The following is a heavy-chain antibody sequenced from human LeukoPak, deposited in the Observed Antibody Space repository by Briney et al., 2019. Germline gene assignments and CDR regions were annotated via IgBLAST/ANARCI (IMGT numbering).Heavy chain of an antibody. D-gene: IGHD6-13*01. Sequence: ASVKVSCKASGYTFTGYYMHWVRQAPGHGLEWMGWINPNSGGTNYAQKFQGRVTMTRDTSISTAYMELSRLRSDDTAVYYCARDGDSSSWDMPSDYWGQGTLVTVSS. CDR2: INPNSGGT. CDR1: GYTFTGYY. V-gene: IGHV1-2*02. J-gene: IGHJ4*02. CDR3: ARDGDSSSWDMPSDY.